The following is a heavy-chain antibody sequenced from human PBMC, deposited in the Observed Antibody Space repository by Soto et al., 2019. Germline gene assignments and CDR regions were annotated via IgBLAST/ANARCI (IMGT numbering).Heavy chain of an antibody. CDR2: ISYDGSNK. V-gene: IGHV3-30*18. CDR3: AKVGVDYDFWSGYMDV. J-gene: IGHJ6*03. D-gene: IGHD3-3*01. Sequence: GGSLRLSCAASGFTFSSYGMHWVRQAPGKGLEWVAVISYDGSNKYYADSVKGRFTISRDNSKNTLYLQMNSLRAEDTAVYYCAKVGVDYDFWSGYMDVWGQGTTVTVSS. CDR1: GFTFSSYG.